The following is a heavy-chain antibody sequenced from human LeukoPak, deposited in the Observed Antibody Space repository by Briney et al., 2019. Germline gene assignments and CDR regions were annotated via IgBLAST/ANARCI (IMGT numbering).Heavy chain of an antibody. CDR3: RGYSAGYLLDY. CDR1: GGSISSGSYY. D-gene: IGHD5-18*01. V-gene: IGHV4-39*01. CDR2: ILYNENT. Sequence: PSETLSLTCTVSGGSISSGSYYWGWIRQSPGKGLEYIGSILYNENTYYNPSLKSRVIISIDTSKNQFSLKLSSVTAADAAVYYCRGYSAGYLLDYWGQGTLVTVSS. J-gene: IGHJ4*02.